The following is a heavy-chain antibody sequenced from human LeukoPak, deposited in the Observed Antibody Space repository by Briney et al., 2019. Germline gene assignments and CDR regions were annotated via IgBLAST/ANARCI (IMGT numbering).Heavy chain of an antibody. CDR2: ISSSSSTI. V-gene: IGHV3-48*01. Sequence: GGSLRLSCAASGFTFSLYSINWVRQAPGKGLEWVPYISSSSSTIYYADSVKGRFTISRDNAKNSLYLQMNSLRAEDTAVYYCARGDGTFGYWGQGTLVTVSS. CDR3: ARGDGTFGY. J-gene: IGHJ4*02. CDR1: GFTFSLYS. D-gene: IGHD2/OR15-2a*01.